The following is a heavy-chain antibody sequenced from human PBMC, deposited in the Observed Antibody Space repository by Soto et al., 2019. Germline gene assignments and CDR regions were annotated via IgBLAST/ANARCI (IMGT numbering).Heavy chain of an antibody. D-gene: IGHD3-16*01. CDR3: ANGGVHSPLGY. V-gene: IGHV3-23*01. CDR1: GFTFSSYA. CDR2: ISGSGGST. J-gene: IGHJ4*02. Sequence: EVQLLESGGGLVQPGGSLRLSCAASGFTFSSYAMSWVRQAPGKGREWVAAISGSGGSTYYADSVKGRFTISRFNSKNTLYLQMNSLRAEDTAVYYCANGGVHSPLGYWGQGTLVTVSS.